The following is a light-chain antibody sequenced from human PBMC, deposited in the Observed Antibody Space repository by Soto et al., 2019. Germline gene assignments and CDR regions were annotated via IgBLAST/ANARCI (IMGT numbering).Light chain of an antibody. V-gene: IGKV3-11*01. CDR3: QQRSNWLLT. CDR1: QSVSSY. CDR2: DAS. Sequence: EIVLTQSPATLSLSPGERATLSCRASQSVSSYLAWYQQKRGQAPRLLIYDASNRATGIPARFSGSGSGTDFTLTISSLEPEDFAVYYCQQRSNWLLTFGGGTKVEIK. J-gene: IGKJ4*01.